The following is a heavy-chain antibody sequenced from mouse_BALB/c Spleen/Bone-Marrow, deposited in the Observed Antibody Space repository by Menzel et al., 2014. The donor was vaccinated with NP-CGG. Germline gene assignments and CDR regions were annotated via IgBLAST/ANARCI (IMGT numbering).Heavy chain of an antibody. J-gene: IGHJ3*01. CDR3: AREGIPAWFAY. V-gene: IGHV4-1*02. CDR1: GFDFSRYW. CDR2: INPDSSTI. Sequence: EVMLVESGGGLVQPGGSLKLSCAASGFDFSRYWMSWVRQAPGKGLEWIGEINPDSSTINYMPSLKDKFIISRDNAKNTLYLQMSKVRSEDTALYYCAREGIPAWFAYWGQGTLVTVSA.